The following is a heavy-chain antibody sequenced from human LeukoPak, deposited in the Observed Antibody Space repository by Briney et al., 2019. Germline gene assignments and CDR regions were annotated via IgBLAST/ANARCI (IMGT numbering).Heavy chain of an antibody. CDR1: GFTFSSYS. V-gene: IGHV3-48*01. Sequence: GGSLRLSCAASGFTFSSYSMNWVRQTPGKGLGWVSYISSSSSTIYYADSVKGRFTISRDNAKNSLYLQMNSLRAEDTAVYYCARERIVGAEDYFDYWGQGTLVTVSS. D-gene: IGHD1-26*01. J-gene: IGHJ4*02. CDR2: ISSSSSTI. CDR3: ARERIVGAEDYFDY.